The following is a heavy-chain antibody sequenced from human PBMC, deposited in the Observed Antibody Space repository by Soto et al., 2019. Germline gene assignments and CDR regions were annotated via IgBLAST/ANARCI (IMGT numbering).Heavy chain of an antibody. CDR2: IYYSGST. Sequence: SETLSLTCTVSGGTISSWYWSWIRQPPGKGLEWIGYIYYSGSTNYNPSLKSRVTISVDTSKNQFSLKLSSVTAADTAVYYCARDVDTAMGHFDYWGQGTLVTVSS. D-gene: IGHD5-18*01. CDR1: GGTISSWY. V-gene: IGHV4-59*01. J-gene: IGHJ4*02. CDR3: ARDVDTAMGHFDY.